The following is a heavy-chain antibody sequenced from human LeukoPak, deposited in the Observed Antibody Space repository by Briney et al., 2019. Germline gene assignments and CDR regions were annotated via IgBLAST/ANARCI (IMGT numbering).Heavy chain of an antibody. J-gene: IGHJ5*02. Sequence: SETLSLTCTVAGSSTSSYYWSWIREPPRKGLERSGYNYYSGSTNYNPSLKSRVTISVDTSKNQFSLKLSSVTAADTAVYYCARDLGYCSSTSFYGWFDPWGQGTLVTVSS. CDR1: GSSTSSYY. D-gene: IGHD2-2*03. CDR3: ARDLGYCSSTSFYGWFDP. V-gene: IGHV4-59*01. CDR2: NYYSGST.